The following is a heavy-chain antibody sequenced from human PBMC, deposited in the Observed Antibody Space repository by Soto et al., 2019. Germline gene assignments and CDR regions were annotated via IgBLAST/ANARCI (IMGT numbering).Heavy chain of an antibody. Sequence: EVQLVESGGGLVQPGGSLKLSCAASGFTFSGSAVHWVRQASGKGLEWVGRIRSKANNYATVYAASVKGRFTISRDDSKTTAYLQMNSLKTEDTAVYYCTRHAVQYCGGDCYLLPYFDLWGRGTLVTVSS. V-gene: IGHV3-73*02. D-gene: IGHD2-21*02. CDR3: TRHAVQYCGGDCYLLPYFDL. CDR2: IRSKANNYAT. J-gene: IGHJ2*01. CDR1: GFTFSGSA.